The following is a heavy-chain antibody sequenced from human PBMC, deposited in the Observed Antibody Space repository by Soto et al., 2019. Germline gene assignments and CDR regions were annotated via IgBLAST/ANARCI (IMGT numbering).Heavy chain of an antibody. D-gene: IGHD2-21*02. V-gene: IGHV4-34*01. CDR2: INHSGST. CDR1: GGSFSGYY. CDR3: ARSSSGPSRVTKLSWFDP. J-gene: IGHJ5*02. Sequence: QVQLQQWGAGLLKPSETLSLTCAVYGGSFSGYYWSWIRQPPGKGLEWIGEINHSGSTNYNPSLKSRVTISVDTSKNQFPLKLRSVTAADTAVYYCARSSSGPSRVTKLSWFDPWGQGTLVTVSS.